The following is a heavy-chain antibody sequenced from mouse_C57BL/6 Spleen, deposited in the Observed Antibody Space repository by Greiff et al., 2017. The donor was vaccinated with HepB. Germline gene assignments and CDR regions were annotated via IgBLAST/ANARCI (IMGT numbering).Heavy chain of an antibody. V-gene: IGHV14-3*01. D-gene: IGHD2-3*01. Sequence: VQLQQSVAELVRPGASVKLSCTASGFNIKNTYMHWVKQRPEQGLEWIGRIDPANGNTKYAPKFQGKATITAETASNPASLQLSSLTSEDTAIYYCARFLDGCYEYFDVWGTGTTVTVSS. CDR1: GFNIKNTY. CDR2: IDPANGNT. J-gene: IGHJ1*03. CDR3: ARFLDGCYEYFDV.